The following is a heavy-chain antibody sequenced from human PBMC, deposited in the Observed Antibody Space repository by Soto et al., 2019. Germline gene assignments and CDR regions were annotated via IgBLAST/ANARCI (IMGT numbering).Heavy chain of an antibody. CDR3: ARFYGDPAYYGMDV. Sequence: SGPTLVNPTETLTLTFTVSGFSLSNARMGVSWIRQPPGKALEWLAHIFSNDEKSYSTSLKSRLTISKDTSKSQVVLTMTNMDPVDTATYYCARFYGDPAYYGMDVWGQGTTVTVSS. CDR1: GFSLSNARMG. D-gene: IGHD4-17*01. J-gene: IGHJ6*02. CDR2: IFSNDEK. V-gene: IGHV2-26*01.